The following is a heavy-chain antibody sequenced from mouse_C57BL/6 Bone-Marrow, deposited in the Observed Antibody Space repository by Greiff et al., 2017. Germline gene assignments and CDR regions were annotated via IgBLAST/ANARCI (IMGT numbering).Heavy chain of an antibody. CDR1: GYTFTSYW. V-gene: IGHV1-55*01. CDR3: ARSLIYYDLDY. J-gene: IGHJ2*01. CDR2: IYPGSGST. D-gene: IGHD2-4*01. Sequence: QVQLQQPGAELVKPGASVKMSCKASGYTFTSYWITWVKQRPGQGLEWIGDIYPGSGSTNYNEKLKSKATLTVDTSSSTAYMQLSSLTSEDSAVYYCARSLIYYDLDYWGQGTTLTVSS.